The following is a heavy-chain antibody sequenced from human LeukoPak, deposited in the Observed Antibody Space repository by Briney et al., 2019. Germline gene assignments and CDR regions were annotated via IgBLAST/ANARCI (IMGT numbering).Heavy chain of an antibody. J-gene: IGHJ4*02. CDR2: INHSGST. D-gene: IGHD3-16*02. V-gene: IGHV4-34*01. CDR3: ARGHRGYDYVWGSYRRTFVDY. CDR1: GGSFSGYY. Sequence: PSETLSLTCAVYGGSFSGYYWSWIRQPPGEGLEWIGEINHSGSTNYNPSLKSRVTISVDTSKNQFSLKLSSVTAADTAVYYCARGHRGYDYVWGSYRRTFVDYWGQGTLVTVSS.